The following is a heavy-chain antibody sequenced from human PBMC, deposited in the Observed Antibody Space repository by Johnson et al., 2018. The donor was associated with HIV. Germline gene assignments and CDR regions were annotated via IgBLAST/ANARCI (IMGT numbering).Heavy chain of an antibody. D-gene: IGHD6-13*01. Sequence: QMYLVESGGGVVQPGGSLRLSCAASGFTFSSYGMHWVRQAPGKGLEWVAFIRYAGSNKYYADSVKGRFTISRDNSKNTLYLQMNSRRAEDTAVYYCAKPRQPSDAFDIWGQGTMVTVSS. V-gene: IGHV3-30*02. CDR1: GFTFSSYG. CDR2: IRYAGSNK. CDR3: AKPRQPSDAFDI. J-gene: IGHJ3*02.